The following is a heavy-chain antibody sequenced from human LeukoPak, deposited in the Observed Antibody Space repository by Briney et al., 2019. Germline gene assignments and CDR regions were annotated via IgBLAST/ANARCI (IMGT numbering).Heavy chain of an antibody. CDR2: IYYSGST. CDR3: ARGTRSGYDY. Sequence: WVRQAPGRGLEWIGSIYYSGSTYYNPSLKSRVTISVDTSKNQFSLKLSSVTAADTAVYYCARGTRSGYDYWGQGTLVTVSS. D-gene: IGHD6-13*01. V-gene: IGHV4-39*07. J-gene: IGHJ4*02.